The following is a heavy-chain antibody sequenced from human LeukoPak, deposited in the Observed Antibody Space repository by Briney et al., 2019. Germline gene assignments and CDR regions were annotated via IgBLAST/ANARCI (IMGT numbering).Heavy chain of an antibody. CDR3: ARGGFYCGGDCYVDY. D-gene: IGHD2-21*02. Sequence: PSETLSLTCAVYGGSFSPYYWSWIRQPPGKALEWIGEINHSGSTNYNPSLKSRVTISVDTSKNQFSLRLSSVTAADTAVYYCARGGFYCGGDCYVDYWGQGTLVTVSS. V-gene: IGHV4-34*01. CDR2: INHSGST. CDR1: GGSFSPYY. J-gene: IGHJ4*02.